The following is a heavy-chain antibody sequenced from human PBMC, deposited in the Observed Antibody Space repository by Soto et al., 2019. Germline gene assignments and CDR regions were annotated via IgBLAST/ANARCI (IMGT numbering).Heavy chain of an antibody. CDR1: GFTFGDYA. D-gene: IGHD4-17*01. V-gene: IGHV3-49*03. J-gene: IGHJ4*02. Sequence: GGSLRLSCTASGFTFGDYAMSWFRQAPGKGLEWVGFIRSKAYGGTTEYAASVKGRFTISRDDSKSIAYLQMNSLKTEDTAVYYCTRDESTVTEGGYFDYWGQGTLVTVSS. CDR2: IRSKAYGGTT. CDR3: TRDESTVTEGGYFDY.